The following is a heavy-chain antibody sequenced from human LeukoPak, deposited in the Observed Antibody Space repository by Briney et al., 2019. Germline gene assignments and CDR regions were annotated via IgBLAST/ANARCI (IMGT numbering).Heavy chain of an antibody. CDR1: GYTFTGYY. CDR2: INPNSGGT. CDR3: ARGGYCSSTSCYKPFDY. J-gene: IGHJ4*02. D-gene: IGHD2-2*02. Sequence: ASVKVSCKASGYTFTGYYMHWVRQAPGQGLEWMGWINPNSGGTNYARKFQGRVTMTRDTSISTAYMELSRLRSDDTAVYYCARGGYCSSTSCYKPFDYWGQGTLVTVSS. V-gene: IGHV1-2*02.